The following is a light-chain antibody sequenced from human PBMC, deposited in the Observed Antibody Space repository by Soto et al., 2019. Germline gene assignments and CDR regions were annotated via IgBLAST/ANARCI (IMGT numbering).Light chain of an antibody. CDR2: SAS. Sequence: DIQMTQSPSTLSASVGDRVTITCRASQGISTWLAWYHQKPGKAPKLLISSASSLESGVPSRFSGSGSGTEFSLAISSLQPDDFATYYCQQYNYYPYTFGEGTKLEIK. CDR1: QGISTW. CDR3: QQYNYYPYT. V-gene: IGKV1-5*01. J-gene: IGKJ2*01.